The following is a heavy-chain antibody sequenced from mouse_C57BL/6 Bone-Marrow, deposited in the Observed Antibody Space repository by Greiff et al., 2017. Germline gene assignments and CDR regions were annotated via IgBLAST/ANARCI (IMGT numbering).Heavy chain of an antibody. V-gene: IGHV1-69*01. Sequence: VQLQQPGAELVMPGASVKLSCKASGYTFTSYWMHWVKQRPGQGLEWIGEIDPSDSYTNYNQKFKGKSTLTVDKSSSTAYMQLSSLTSDDSAVYYCGGGGYYAMDYWGQGTSVTVSS. CDR3: GGGGYYAMDY. J-gene: IGHJ4*01. CDR1: GYTFTSYW. CDR2: IDPSDSYT.